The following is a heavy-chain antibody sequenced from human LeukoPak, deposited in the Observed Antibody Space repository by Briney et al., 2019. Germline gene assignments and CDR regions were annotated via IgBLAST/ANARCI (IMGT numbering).Heavy chain of an antibody. V-gene: IGHV3-11*03. D-gene: IGHD3-10*01. CDR2: ISSSSSYT. Sequence: GGSLRLSCAASGFTFSDYYMSWIRQAPGKGLEWVSYISSSSSYTNYADSVKGRFTISRDNAKNSLYLQMNSLRAEYTAVYYCARIGGAYGSGSYYLHFDYWGQGTLVTVSS. J-gene: IGHJ4*02. CDR1: GFTFSDYY. CDR3: ARIGGAYGSGSYYLHFDY.